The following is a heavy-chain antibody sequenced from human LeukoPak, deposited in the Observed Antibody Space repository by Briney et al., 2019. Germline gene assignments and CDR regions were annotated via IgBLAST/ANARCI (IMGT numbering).Heavy chain of an antibody. J-gene: IGHJ4*02. CDR3: ARETIIVNEYFFDY. CDR1: GFTFSSYS. V-gene: IGHV3-48*01. Sequence: GGSLRLSCAASGFTFSSYSMNWVRQAPGKGLEWVSYISSSSSTIYYADSVKGRFTISRDNAKNSLYLQMSSLRVEDTAIYYCARETIIVNEYFFDYWGQGSLLTVSS. D-gene: IGHD3-22*01. CDR2: ISSSSSTI.